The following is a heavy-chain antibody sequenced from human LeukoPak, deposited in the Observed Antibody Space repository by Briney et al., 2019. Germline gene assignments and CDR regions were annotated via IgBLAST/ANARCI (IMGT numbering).Heavy chain of an antibody. Sequence: PGGSLRLSCAASGFTFDDYTMHWVRQAPGKGLEWVSLISWDGGSTYYADSVKGRFTISRDNSKNSLYLQMNSLGTEDTALYYCAKAHDYGEILSAFDIWGQGTMVTVSS. CDR3: AKAHDYGEILSAFDI. CDR2: ISWDGGST. D-gene: IGHD4-17*01. CDR1: GFTFDDYT. V-gene: IGHV3-43*01. J-gene: IGHJ3*02.